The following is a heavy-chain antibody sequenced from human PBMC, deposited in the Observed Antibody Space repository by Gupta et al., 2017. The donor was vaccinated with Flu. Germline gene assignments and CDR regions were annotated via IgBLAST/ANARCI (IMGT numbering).Heavy chain of an antibody. Sequence: GISWVRQAPGQGLEWMGWISAYNGNTNYAQKLQGRVTMTTDTSTSTAYMELRSLRSDDTAVYYCARCFNPVVRGVGGYWYFDLWGRGTLVTVSS. CDR1: G. V-gene: IGHV1-18*01. CDR2: ISAYNGNT. D-gene: IGHD3-10*01. CDR3: ARCFNPVVRGVGGYWYFDL. J-gene: IGHJ2*01.